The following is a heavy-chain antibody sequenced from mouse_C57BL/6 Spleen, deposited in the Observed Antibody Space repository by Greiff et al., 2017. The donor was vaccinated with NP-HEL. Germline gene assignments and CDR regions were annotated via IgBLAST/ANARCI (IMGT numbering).Heavy chain of an antibody. CDR3: AREDYYGRATGAMDY. Sequence: VQLQQSGAELVKPGASVKMSCKASGYTFTSYWITWVKQRPGQGLEWIGDIYPGSGSTNYNEKFKSKATLTVDTSSSTAYMQLSSLTSEDSAVYYCAREDYYGRATGAMDYWGQGTSVTVSS. D-gene: IGHD1-1*01. CDR1: GYTFTSYW. V-gene: IGHV1-55*01. J-gene: IGHJ4*01. CDR2: IYPGSGST.